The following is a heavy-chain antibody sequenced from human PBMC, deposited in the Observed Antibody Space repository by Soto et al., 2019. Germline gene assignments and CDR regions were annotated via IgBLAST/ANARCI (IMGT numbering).Heavy chain of an antibody. CDR1: GFTFSSYG. D-gene: IGHD2-15*01. Sequence: QVQLVESGEGVVQPGRSLRLSCAASGFTFSSYGMHWVRQAPGKGLEWVAVIWYDGSNKYYADSVKGRFTISRDNSKNTLYLQMNSLRAEDTAVYYCASSPYGGKFDYWGQGTLVTVSS. J-gene: IGHJ4*02. CDR3: ASSPYGGKFDY. V-gene: IGHV3-33*01. CDR2: IWYDGSNK.